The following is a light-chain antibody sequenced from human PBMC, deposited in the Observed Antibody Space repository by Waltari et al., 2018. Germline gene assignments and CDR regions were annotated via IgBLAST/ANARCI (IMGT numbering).Light chain of an antibody. CDR1: QSVSTF. CDR3: QQYNNWPPPYA. J-gene: IGKJ2*01. CDR2: GTF. Sequence: ETVLTQSPAILSVSPGEVVTLYCRASQSVSTFLAWYQQKPGQAPRLLIYGTFTRATGVSARFSGSGYGTEFTLTITNLQSEDSAVYYCQQYNNWPPPYAFGQGTKLEIK. V-gene: IGKV3-15*01.